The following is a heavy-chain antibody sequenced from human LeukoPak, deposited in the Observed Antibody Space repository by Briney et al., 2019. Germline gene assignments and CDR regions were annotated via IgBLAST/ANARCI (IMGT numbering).Heavy chain of an antibody. CDR3: VRGQLVLRGPLSY. V-gene: IGHV3-64D*06. CDR1: GFTFSTYA. Sequence: QPGGSLRLSCSASGFTFSTYAMYWVRRAPGRGLEYVSAVSSSGGSTYDADSVKGRFTIPRDNSKNTLDLQMSSLRAEDTAVYYCVRGQLVLRGPLSYWGQGTLVTVSS. D-gene: IGHD6-6*01. J-gene: IGHJ4*02. CDR2: VSSSGGST.